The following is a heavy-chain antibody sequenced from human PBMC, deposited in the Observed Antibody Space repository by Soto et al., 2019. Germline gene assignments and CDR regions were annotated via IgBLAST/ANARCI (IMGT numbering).Heavy chain of an antibody. CDR3: ARLKGSSIAARGKLIWFDP. J-gene: IGHJ5*02. Sequence: ASVKVSCKASGYTFTSYGISWVRQAPGQGREWMGWISAYNGNTNYAQKLQGRVTMTTDTSTSTAYMELRSLRSDDTAVYYCARLKGSSIAARGKLIWFDPWGQGTLVTVSS. D-gene: IGHD6-6*01. CDR1: GYTFTSYG. V-gene: IGHV1-18*01. CDR2: ISAYNGNT.